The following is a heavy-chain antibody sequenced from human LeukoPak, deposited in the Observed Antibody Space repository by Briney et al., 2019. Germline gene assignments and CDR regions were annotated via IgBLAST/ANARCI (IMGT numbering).Heavy chain of an antibody. CDR2: IWYDGSNK. V-gene: IGHV3-30*02. J-gene: IGHJ3*02. CDR1: GFTFSSYG. Sequence: GGSLRLSCAASGFTFSSYGMHWVRQAPGKGLEWVAVIWYDGSNKYYADSVKGRFTISRDNSKNTLYLQMNSLRAEDTAVYYCAKLSSIAAAAVDAFDIWGQGTMVTVSS. D-gene: IGHD6-13*01. CDR3: AKLSSIAAAAVDAFDI.